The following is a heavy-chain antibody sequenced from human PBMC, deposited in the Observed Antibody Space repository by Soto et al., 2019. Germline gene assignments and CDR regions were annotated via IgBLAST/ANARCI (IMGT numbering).Heavy chain of an antibody. CDR2: IAYDGRST. CDR1: GFTFSDYG. D-gene: IGHD6-13*01. J-gene: IGHJ4*02. CDR3: AKEGPIAVPGTAIDY. V-gene: IGHV3-30*18. Sequence: QAQLVESGGGVVQPGRSLRLSCAASGFTFSDYGMHWVRQAPGKGLEWVAFIAYDGRSTFYADSVKGRFTISRDNSKNTVYLQMNSLRAEDTAVYYYAKEGPIAVPGTAIDYWGQGTLVTVSS.